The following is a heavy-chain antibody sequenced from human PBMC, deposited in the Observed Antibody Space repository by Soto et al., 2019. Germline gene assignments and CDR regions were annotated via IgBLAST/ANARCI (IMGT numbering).Heavy chain of an antibody. CDR3: ATKARVTNYLYYGMVV. CDR2: ISYDGATQ. CDR1: GCTLKTSG. J-gene: IGHJ6*02. V-gene: IGHV3-30*03. D-gene: IGHD2-21*02. Sequence: GGSLRLCCESAGCTLKTSGIDWVRQAPGKGLEWLAVISYDGATQYYGDTVKGRFTISRDNSKNTLFLHMGRLRAEDTAMYYCATKARVTNYLYYGMVVWGLGTTVPV.